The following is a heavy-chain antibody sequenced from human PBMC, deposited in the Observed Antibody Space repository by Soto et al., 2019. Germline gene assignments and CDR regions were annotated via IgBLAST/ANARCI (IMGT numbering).Heavy chain of an antibody. D-gene: IGHD1-1*01. J-gene: IGHJ4*02. CDR3: ARVNEMATTHGIFDY. CDR1: GLTFSSYA. CDR2: ISYDGSNK. Sequence: PGGSXRLSCAASGLTFSSYAMHWVRQAPGKGLEWVAVISYDGSNKYYADSVKGRFTISRDNSKNTLYLQMNSLRAEDTAVYYCARVNEMATTHGIFDYWGQGTLVTVSS. V-gene: IGHV3-30-3*01.